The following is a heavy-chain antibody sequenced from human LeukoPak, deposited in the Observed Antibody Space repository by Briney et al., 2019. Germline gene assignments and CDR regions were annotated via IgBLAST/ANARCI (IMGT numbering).Heavy chain of an antibody. V-gene: IGHV1-69*13. CDR2: IIPIFGTA. D-gene: IGHD3-22*01. CDR1: GGTFSSYA. J-gene: IGHJ2*01. CDR3: ASLSVDSSGYYDYWYFDL. Sequence: SVKVSCKASGGTFSSYAISWVRQAPGQGLEWMGGIIPIFGTANYAQKFQGRVTITADESTSTAYMKLSSLRSEDTAVYYCASLSVDSSGYYDYWYFDLWGRGTLVTVSS.